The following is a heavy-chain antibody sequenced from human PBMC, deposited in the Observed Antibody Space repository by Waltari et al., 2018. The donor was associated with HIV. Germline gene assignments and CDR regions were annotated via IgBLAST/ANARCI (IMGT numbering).Heavy chain of an antibody. CDR1: GYTLSSFF. V-gene: IGHV1-46*01. Sequence: VQLVQSGAEVKKPGASVKLSCKASGYTLSSFFMHWVRQAPGQGLEWMGTINPSDGDTTSAQKFQGRVTMTRDTSTNTVYMELRSLRSEDTAVYYCARDSRYFGMDVWGQGTTVTVSS. CDR2: INPSDGDT. J-gene: IGHJ6*02. CDR3: ARDSRYFGMDV.